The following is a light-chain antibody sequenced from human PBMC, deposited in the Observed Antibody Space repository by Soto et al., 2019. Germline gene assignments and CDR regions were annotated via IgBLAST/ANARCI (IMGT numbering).Light chain of an antibody. V-gene: IGLV2-8*01. CDR2: EVK. CDR1: TRDVGFYNY. Sequence: QSVLTQPPYASGTPGQSVTISCTGTTRDVGFYNYVSWYQQHPGKAPKLIIYEVKKRPSGVPDRFSGSKSVNTASLTVSRLQAEDEADYYCSSYADNNIFVFGTGTKATVL. CDR3: SSYADNNIFV. J-gene: IGLJ1*01.